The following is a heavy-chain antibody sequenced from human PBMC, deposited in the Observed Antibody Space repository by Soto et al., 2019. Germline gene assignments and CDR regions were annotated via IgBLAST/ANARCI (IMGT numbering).Heavy chain of an antibody. CDR2: IDPCDSNT. J-gene: IGHJ6*02. CDR3: AKQGGYYYYGMDA. D-gene: IGHD3-16*01. CDR1: GYSFTYFC. V-gene: IGHV5-10-1*01. Sequence: GESLKISCHGSGYSFTYFCISLVLQMPGKGLEWMGRIDPCDSNTIYSPSFQCHVTISVDKSSSTSCLQWGSLKASDTAIYYCAKQGGYYYYGMDAWGQGTTVTVSS.